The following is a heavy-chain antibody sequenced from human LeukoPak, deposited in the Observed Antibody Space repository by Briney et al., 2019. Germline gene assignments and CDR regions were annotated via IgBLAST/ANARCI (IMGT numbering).Heavy chain of an antibody. CDR1: GFTVSSDY. D-gene: IGHD6-25*01. CDR2: IYSDGST. V-gene: IGHV3-53*01. Sequence: GGSLRLSCAVSGFTVSSDYMSWVRQAPGKGLEWVSVIYSDGSTYHADSVKGRFTISRDNSKNTLYLQMNSLRAEDTAIYYCAKALQRQPRVYDSWGQGTLVTVSS. J-gene: IGHJ4*02. CDR3: AKALQRQPRVYDS.